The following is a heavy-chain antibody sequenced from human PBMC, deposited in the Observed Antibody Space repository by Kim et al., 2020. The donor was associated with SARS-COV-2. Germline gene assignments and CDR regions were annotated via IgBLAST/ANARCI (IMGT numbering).Heavy chain of an antibody. CDR2: INHSGST. CDR3: ARGCIVVVPAAILAGMDV. J-gene: IGHJ6*02. Sequence: SETLSLTCAVYGGSFSGYYWSWIRQPPGNGLEWIGEINHSGSTNYNPSLKSRVTISVDTSKNQFSLKLSSVTAADTAVYYCARGCIVVVPAAILAGMDVWGQGTTVTVSS. CDR1: GGSFSGYY. V-gene: IGHV4-34*01. D-gene: IGHD2-2*01.